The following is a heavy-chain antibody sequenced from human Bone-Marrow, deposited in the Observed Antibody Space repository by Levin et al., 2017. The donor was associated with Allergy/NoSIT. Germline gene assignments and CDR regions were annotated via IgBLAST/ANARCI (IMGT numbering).Heavy chain of an antibody. CDR3: AGAIAYFDF. V-gene: IGHV3-53*01. J-gene: IGHJ4*02. D-gene: IGHD2-21*01. Sequence: GESLKISCAASGYIVNSYYMSWVRQAPGKGLECVSIIHSDGRTYYAESVKGRFTISRDTSRNTLDLQIDSLRAEDTAVYYCAGAIAYFDFWGQGALVTVSS. CDR1: GYIVNSYY. CDR2: IHSDGRT.